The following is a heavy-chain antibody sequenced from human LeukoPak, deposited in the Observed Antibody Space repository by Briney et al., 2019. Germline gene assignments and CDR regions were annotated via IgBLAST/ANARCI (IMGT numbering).Heavy chain of an antibody. D-gene: IGHD3-3*01. CDR3: SSCSVRVNHFWGGYYYMDL. V-gene: IGHV4-59*01. Sequence: SETLSLTCTVSGGSISNYYRSWIRQPPGKGLEWIGDIYNTGNTNYNPSLKSRVTLSVDKSKTQVSMRMSSVTAADTAVYDCSSCSVRVNHFWGGYYYMDLWGNGATVTVSS. CDR1: GGSISNYY. CDR2: IYNTGNT. J-gene: IGHJ6*03.